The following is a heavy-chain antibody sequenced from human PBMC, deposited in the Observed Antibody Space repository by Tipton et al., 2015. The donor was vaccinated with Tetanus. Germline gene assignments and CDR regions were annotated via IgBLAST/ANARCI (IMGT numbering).Heavy chain of an antibody. CDR2: ISHNGST. J-gene: IGHJ4*02. V-gene: IGHV4-4*02. Sequence: TLSLTCAVSGGSISSNYWWSWVRQSPGTGLEWIGEISHNGSTNYNPSLKSRVTISVDKSKNQFSLRLGSVTAADTAMYYCAREPAATGTSLFDYRGQGALVTVSS. CDR3: AREPAATGTSLFDY. D-gene: IGHD6-13*01. CDR1: GGSISSNYW.